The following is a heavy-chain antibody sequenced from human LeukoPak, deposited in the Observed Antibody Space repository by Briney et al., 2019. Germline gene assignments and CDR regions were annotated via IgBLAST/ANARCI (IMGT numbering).Heavy chain of an antibody. D-gene: IGHD2-2*01. CDR3: AREPPIGYCSSTSCYRYFDY. Sequence: SETLSLTCTVSGGSISSGSYYWSWIRQPAGKGLEWIGRIYTSGSTNYNPSLKSRFTISVDTSKNQYALKLSSVTAADTAVYYRAREPPIGYCSSTSCYRYFDYWGQGTLVTVSS. V-gene: IGHV4-61*02. CDR2: IYTSGST. J-gene: IGHJ4*02. CDR1: GGSISSGSYY.